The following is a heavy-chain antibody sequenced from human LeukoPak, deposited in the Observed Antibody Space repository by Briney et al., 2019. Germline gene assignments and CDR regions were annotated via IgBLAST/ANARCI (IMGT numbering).Heavy chain of an antibody. CDR3: AKAYYYDSSGRAFDI. Sequence: GGSLRLSCAVSGFTFSSYAMSWVRQAPGKGLEWVSTISGSGGSTYYADSVKGRFTNSRDNSKNTLFLQMNSLRAEDTAVYYCAKAYYYDSSGRAFDIWGQGTMVTVSS. CDR2: ISGSGGST. CDR1: GFTFSSYA. V-gene: IGHV3-23*01. D-gene: IGHD3-22*01. J-gene: IGHJ3*02.